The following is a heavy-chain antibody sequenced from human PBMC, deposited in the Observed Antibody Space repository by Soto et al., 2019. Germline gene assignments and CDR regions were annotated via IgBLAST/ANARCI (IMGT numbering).Heavy chain of an antibody. CDR1: GYSFTSYW. Sequence: PGESLKISCKGSGYSFTSYWIGWVRQMPGKGLEWMGIIYPGDSDTRYSPSFQGQVTISADKSISTAYLQWSSLKASDTAMYYGARLAARDGDYYYGMAVWAQGTRVPV. J-gene: IGHJ6*02. CDR2: IYPGDSDT. CDR3: ARLAARDGDYYYGMAV. D-gene: IGHD2-8*01. V-gene: IGHV5-51*01.